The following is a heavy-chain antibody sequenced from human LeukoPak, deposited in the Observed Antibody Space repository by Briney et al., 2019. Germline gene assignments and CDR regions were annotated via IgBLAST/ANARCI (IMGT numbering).Heavy chain of an antibody. J-gene: IGHJ4*02. V-gene: IGHV3-15*01. CDR1: GFTFSSYW. Sequence: GGSLRLSCAASGFTFSSYWMSWVRQAPGRGLEWVGRIKSKTDGGTTDYAAPVKGRFTISRDDSKNTLYLQMNSLKTEDTAVYYCSSSWFDYWGQGTLVTVSS. CDR2: IKSKTDGGTT. D-gene: IGHD6-13*01. CDR3: SSSWFDY.